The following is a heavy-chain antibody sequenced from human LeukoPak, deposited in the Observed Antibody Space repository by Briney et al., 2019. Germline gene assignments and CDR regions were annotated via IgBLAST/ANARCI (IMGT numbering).Heavy chain of an antibody. D-gene: IGHD2-15*01. CDR3: ARVEVVVAANNWFDP. Sequence: ASVKVSCKASGYTFTSYYMHWVRQAPGQGLEWMGIINPSGGSTSYAQKFQGRVTMTRDTSTSTAYMELRSLRSDDTAVYYCARVEVVVAANNWFDPWGQGTLVTVSS. J-gene: IGHJ5*02. CDR1: GYTFTSYY. V-gene: IGHV1-46*01. CDR2: INPSGGST.